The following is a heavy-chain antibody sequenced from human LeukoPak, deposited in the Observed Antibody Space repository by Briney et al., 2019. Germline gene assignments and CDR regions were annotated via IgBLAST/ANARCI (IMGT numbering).Heavy chain of an antibody. J-gene: IGHJ4*02. V-gene: IGHV3-23*01. CDR2: ITPSGDGT. Sequence: GGSLRLSCAASGFTFSSRGMSWVRQAPGKGLEWVSSITPSGDGTYYAASVKGRFTISRGNSKNTLYLQMDSLRADDTAKYYCARDSPVATWWGQGTLVTVSS. D-gene: IGHD1-26*01. CDR1: GFTFSSRG. CDR3: ARDSPVATW.